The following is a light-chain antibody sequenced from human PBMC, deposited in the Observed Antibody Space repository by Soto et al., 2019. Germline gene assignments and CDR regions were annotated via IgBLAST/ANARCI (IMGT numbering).Light chain of an antibody. CDR3: ASYTATSTYV. V-gene: IGLV2-14*01. J-gene: IGLJ1*01. CDR2: EVS. CDR1: SIPASVFAF. Sequence: QSVLTQPASVAGSPGQTVMVPYTGISIPASVFAFISWYQQRPGKDPKVIIYEVSNRPSGVSSRFSGSKSGNTASLTISGLQPEDEAEYFCASYTATSTYVFGTGTKGTVL.